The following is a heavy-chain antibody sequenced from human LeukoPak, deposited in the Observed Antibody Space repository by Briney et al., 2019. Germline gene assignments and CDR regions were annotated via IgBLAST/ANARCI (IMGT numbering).Heavy chain of an antibody. CDR1: GYTFTRYE. CDR2: VDPEDGET. D-gene: IGHD6-6*01. CDR3: ATGIAARPGDY. J-gene: IGHJ4*02. Sequence: GASVKVSCKASGYTFTRYEINWVRQAPGKGLEWMGRVDPEDGETIYAEKFQGRVTITADTSTDTAYMELSSLRSEDTAVYYCATGIAARPGDYWGQGTLVTVSS. V-gene: IGHV1-69-2*01.